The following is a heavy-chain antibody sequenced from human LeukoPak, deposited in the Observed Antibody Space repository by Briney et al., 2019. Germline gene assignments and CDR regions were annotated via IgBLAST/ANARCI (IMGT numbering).Heavy chain of an antibody. CDR2: INHNGNVN. J-gene: IGHJ6*02. CDR3: ARGGGLNV. D-gene: IGHD3-16*01. Sequence: GGSLRLSCAASGFTFSSYWMNWARQAPGKGLEWVSSINHNGNVNYYVDSVNGQFTISRDNAKNSLYLQMSNLRAEDTAVYFCARGGGLNVWGQGATVTVSS. CDR1: GFTFSSYW. V-gene: IGHV3-7*03.